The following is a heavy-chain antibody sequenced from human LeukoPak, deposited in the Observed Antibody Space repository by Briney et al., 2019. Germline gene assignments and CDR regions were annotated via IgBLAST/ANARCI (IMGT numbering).Heavy chain of an antibody. J-gene: IGHJ4*02. CDR1: GFDFKNTY. Sequence: GGSLRLSCAASGFDFKNTYMSWVRQAPGKGLEWVSIIYRGDGTYYADSVKGRFTISRDNAKNSLYLQMNSLRAEDTAVYYCARDIVGATGFDYWGQGTLVTVSS. CDR2: IYRGDGT. V-gene: IGHV3-66*01. CDR3: ARDIVGATGFDY. D-gene: IGHD1-26*01.